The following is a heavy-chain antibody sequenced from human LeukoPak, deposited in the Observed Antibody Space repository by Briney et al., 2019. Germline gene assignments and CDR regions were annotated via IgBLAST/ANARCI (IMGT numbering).Heavy chain of an antibody. CDR2: IWYDGSNK. CDR3: AKGTLRSDPYGMDV. V-gene: IGHV3-33*06. CDR1: GFTFSSYG. Sequence: TGGSLRLSCAASGFTFSSYGMHWVRQAPGKGLEWVAVIWYDGSNKYYADSVKGRFTISRDNSKNTLYLQMSGLRAEDSAVYYCAKGTLRSDPYGMDVWGQGTTVTVSS. D-gene: IGHD5/OR15-5a*01. J-gene: IGHJ6*02.